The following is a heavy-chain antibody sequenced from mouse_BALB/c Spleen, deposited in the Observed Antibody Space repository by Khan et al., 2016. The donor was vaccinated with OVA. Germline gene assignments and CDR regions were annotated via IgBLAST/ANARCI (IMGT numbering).Heavy chain of an antibody. J-gene: IGHJ2*01. Sequence: VQLKESGAELARPGASVKLSCTASDFIIQDYYIHWVKQRPEQGLEWIGWIDPANAKTDYAPKFQGKATLAADTSSNTAYLHLTSLTSEDTAVYYCNAGGNFLWGQGTTLTVSS. V-gene: IGHV14-4*02. CDR2: IDPANAKT. D-gene: IGHD2-1*01. CDR1: DFIIQDYY. CDR3: NAGGNFL.